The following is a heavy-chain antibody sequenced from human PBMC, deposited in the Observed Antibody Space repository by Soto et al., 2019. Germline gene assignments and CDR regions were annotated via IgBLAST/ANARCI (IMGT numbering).Heavy chain of an antibody. V-gene: IGHV4-59*01. CDR3: ASGGNWFDP. J-gene: IGHJ5*02. CDR2: MYYSGNI. CDR1: GGSISNYY. Sequence: SETLSLTCNVSGGSISNYYWTWVRQSPEKGLEWIGYMYYSGNINYNPSLKSRVTISIDTSKNQFSLTLKSVTAADTAVYYCASGGNWFDPWGQGVLVTVSS. D-gene: IGHD3-16*01.